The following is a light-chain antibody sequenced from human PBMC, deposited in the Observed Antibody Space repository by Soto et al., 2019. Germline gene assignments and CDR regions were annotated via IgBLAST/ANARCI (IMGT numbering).Light chain of an antibody. CDR3: SSYRGSSTLT. CDR2: EVT. CDR1: SNDVGAYDY. Sequence: SALTQPATVSGSPGQSITISCTGTSNDVGAYDYVSWYQQHPGKGAKLIIYEVTYRPSGVSNRFSGSQSGNTASLTISGLQAEDEADYYCSSYRGSSTLTFGGGTKVTVL. J-gene: IGLJ2*01. V-gene: IGLV2-14*01.